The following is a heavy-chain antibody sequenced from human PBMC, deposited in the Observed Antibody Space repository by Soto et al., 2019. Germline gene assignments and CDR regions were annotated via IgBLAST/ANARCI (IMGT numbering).Heavy chain of an antibody. CDR2: VTGSGGST. V-gene: IGHV3-23*01. CDR3: AICTGIQLWVFNY. D-gene: IGHD5-18*01. Sequence: GGSLRLSCAASGFRFSSYAMSWVRQAPGKGFEWVSTVTGSGGSTFYADSVKGRLSISRDNSKNTLCLQMNSLRAEDTAVYYCAICTGIQLWVFNYWGQGTPVTVSS. CDR1: GFRFSSYA. J-gene: IGHJ4*02.